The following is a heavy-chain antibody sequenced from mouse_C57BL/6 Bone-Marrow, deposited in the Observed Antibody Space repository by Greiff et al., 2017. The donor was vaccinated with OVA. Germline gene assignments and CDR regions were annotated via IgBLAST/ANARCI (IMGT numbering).Heavy chain of an antibody. V-gene: IGHV14-2*01. J-gene: IGHJ3*01. CDR2: IDPEDGDT. CDR1: GFNIKDYY. CDR3: ARGEDYYDYDERGLWFAY. Sequence: EVQLQQSGAELVKPGASVKLSCTASGFNIKDYYMHWVKQRTEQGLEWIGRIDPEDGDTKYAPKFQGKATITADTSSNTAYLQLSSLTSEDTAVYYCARGEDYYDYDERGLWFAYWGQGTLVTVSA. D-gene: IGHD2-4*01.